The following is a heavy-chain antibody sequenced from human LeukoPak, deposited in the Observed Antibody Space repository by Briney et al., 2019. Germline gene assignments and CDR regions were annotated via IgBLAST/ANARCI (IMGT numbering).Heavy chain of an antibody. CDR2: IYTSGST. CDR1: GGSISSYY. J-gene: IGHJ6*03. V-gene: IGHV4-4*07. D-gene: IGHD3-9*01. CDR3: ARGHYDILTGYYRADSDYYYYMDV. Sequence: SETLSLTCTVSGGSISSYYWSWLRQPAGKGLEWIGRIYTSGSTNYNPSLKSRVTMSVDTSKNQFSPKLSSVTAADTAVYYCARGHYDILTGYYRADSDYYYYMDVWGKGTTVTISS.